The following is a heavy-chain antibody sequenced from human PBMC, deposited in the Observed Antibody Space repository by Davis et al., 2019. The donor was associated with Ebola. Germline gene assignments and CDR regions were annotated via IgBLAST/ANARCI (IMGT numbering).Heavy chain of an antibody. CDR1: GFTFSDYY. CDR2: ISSSGSTI. J-gene: IGHJ4*02. V-gene: IGHV3-11*01. D-gene: IGHD2-2*01. Sequence: PGGSLRLSCAASGFTFSDYYMSWIRQAPGKGLEWVSYISSSGSTIYYADSVKGRFTISRDNSKNTLYLQMNSLRAEDTAQYYCAKAGCGSTSCYSNQWGRGTLVTVSS. CDR3: AKAGCGSTSCYSNQ.